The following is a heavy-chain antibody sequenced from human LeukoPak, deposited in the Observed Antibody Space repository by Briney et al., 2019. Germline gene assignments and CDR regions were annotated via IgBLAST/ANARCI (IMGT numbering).Heavy chain of an antibody. Sequence: SETLSLTCTVSGGSISSGSYYWSWIRQPAGKGLEWIGRIYTSGSTNYNPSLKSRVTISVDTSKNQFSLKLSSVTAADTAVYYCTRASSWYYGYFDYWGQGTLVTVS. CDR3: TRASSWYYGYFDY. CDR1: GGSISSGSYY. D-gene: IGHD6-13*01. CDR2: IYTSGST. J-gene: IGHJ4*02. V-gene: IGHV4-61*02.